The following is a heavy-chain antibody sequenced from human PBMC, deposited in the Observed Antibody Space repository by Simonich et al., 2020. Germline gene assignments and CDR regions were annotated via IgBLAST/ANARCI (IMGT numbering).Heavy chain of an antibody. V-gene: IGHV3-21*01. J-gene: IGHJ3*02. Sequence: EVQLVESGGGLVKPGGSLRLSCAASGFTFSSYSMNWVRQAPGKRLEWVSSLSSTSSYIYYADSVKGRFTISRDNAKNSLYLQMNSLRAEDTAVYYCAREIEAGNAFDIWGQGTMVTVSS. CDR2: LSSTSSYI. CDR3: AREIEAGNAFDI. CDR1: GFTFSSYS.